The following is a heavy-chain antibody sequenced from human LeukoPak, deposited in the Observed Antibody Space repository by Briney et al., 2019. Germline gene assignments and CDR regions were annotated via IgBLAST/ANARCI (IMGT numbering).Heavy chain of an antibody. CDR3: AREGGFSSGYLNNWFDP. V-gene: IGHV4-59*01. Sequence: SETLSLTCTVSGGSISSYYWSWIRQPPGKGLEWIGYIYYSGCTNYNPSLKSRVTISVDTSKNQFSLKLSSVTAADTAVYYCAREGGFSSGYLNNWFDPWGQGTLVTVSS. J-gene: IGHJ5*02. CDR2: IYYSGCT. D-gene: IGHD3-22*01. CDR1: GGSISSYY.